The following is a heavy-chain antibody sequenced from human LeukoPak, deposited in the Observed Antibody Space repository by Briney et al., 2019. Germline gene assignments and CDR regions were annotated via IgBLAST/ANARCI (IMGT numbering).Heavy chain of an antibody. Sequence: GGSLRLSCAASGFTFSSYAMSWVRQAPGKGLEWVSAISGSGGSTYYADSVKGRFTISRDNSKNTLYLQMNSLRAEDTAVYYCAKDREITIFGVVTLNWFDPWGQGTLVTVSS. CDR1: GFTFSSYA. V-gene: IGHV3-23*01. J-gene: IGHJ5*02. CDR2: ISGSGGST. D-gene: IGHD3-3*01. CDR3: AKDREITIFGVVTLNWFDP.